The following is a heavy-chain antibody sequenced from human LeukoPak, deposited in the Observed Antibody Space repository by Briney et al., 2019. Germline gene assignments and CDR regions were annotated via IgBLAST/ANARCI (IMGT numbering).Heavy chain of an antibody. Sequence: ASVKVSCKSSGYTFTGYYMHWVRQAPGQGLAWMGWINPNSGGTNYAQKFQGRVTMTRDTSISTAYMELSRLRSDDTAVYYCGKEYYYDSSGIDYWGQGTLVTVSS. CDR1: GYTFTGYY. V-gene: IGHV1-2*02. CDR2: INPNSGGT. J-gene: IGHJ4*02. D-gene: IGHD3-22*01. CDR3: GKEYYYDSSGIDY.